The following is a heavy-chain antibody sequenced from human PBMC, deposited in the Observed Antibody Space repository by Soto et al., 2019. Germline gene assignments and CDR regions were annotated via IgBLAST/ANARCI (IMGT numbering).Heavy chain of an antibody. CDR2: INGGNGNT. D-gene: IGHD1-26*01. J-gene: IGHJ4*02. V-gene: IGHV1-3*01. CDR3: SRGDSGFSGSPYIDYFNY. Sequence: QVQLVQSGAELKKPGASVKVSCKASGNTVPNYAIHWVRQAPGQRLEWMGWINGGNGNTYYSEHFQGRVTFTRDTTAGTVYMQLSRLTSEDTAVYYCSRGDSGFSGSPYIDYFNYWGQGALVTVSS. CDR1: GNTVPNYA.